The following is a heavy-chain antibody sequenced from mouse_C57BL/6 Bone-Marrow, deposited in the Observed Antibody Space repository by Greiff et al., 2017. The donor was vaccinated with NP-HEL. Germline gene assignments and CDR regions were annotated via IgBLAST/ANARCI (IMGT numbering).Heavy chain of an antibody. CDR3: ARAKTGPWFAY. V-gene: IGHV1-26*01. CDR1: GYTFTDYY. D-gene: IGHD4-1*01. Sequence: VQLKQSGPELVKPGASVKISCKASGYTFTDYYMNWVKQSHGKSLEWIGDINPNNGGTSYNQKFKGKATLTVDKSSSTAYMELRSLTSEDSAVYYCARAKTGPWFAYWGQGTLVTVSA. J-gene: IGHJ3*01. CDR2: INPNNGGT.